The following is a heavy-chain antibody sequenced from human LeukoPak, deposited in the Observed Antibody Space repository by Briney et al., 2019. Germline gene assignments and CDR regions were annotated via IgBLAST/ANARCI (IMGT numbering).Heavy chain of an antibody. D-gene: IGHD6-19*01. Sequence: GGSLRLSCAASGFTVSSNYMSWVRQAPGKGLEWVSVIYSGGSTYYADSVKGRFTISRDNSRNTLYLQMNSLRPEDTAVYYCAKVTAQFSFDYWGQGTLVTVSS. CDR2: IYSGGST. V-gene: IGHV3-53*05. CDR1: GFTVSSNY. J-gene: IGHJ4*02. CDR3: AKVTAQFSFDY.